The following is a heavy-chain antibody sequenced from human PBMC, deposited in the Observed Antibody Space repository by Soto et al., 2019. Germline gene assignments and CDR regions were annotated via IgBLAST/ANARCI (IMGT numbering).Heavy chain of an antibody. Sequence: GGSLRLSCAASGFTLTTYGMHWVRQAPGKGLEWVAAMSYDGTKEYYADSVKGRFTISRDSSRNTLFLQLNSLRAEDTAVYYCAKEFGSTWIDHWGEGTLVTVSS. V-gene: IGHV3-30*18. CDR2: MSYDGTKE. J-gene: IGHJ4*02. CDR3: AKEFGSTWIDH. CDR1: GFTLTTYG. D-gene: IGHD6-13*01.